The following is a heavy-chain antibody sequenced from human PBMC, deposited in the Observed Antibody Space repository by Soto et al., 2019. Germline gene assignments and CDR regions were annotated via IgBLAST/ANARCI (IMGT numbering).Heavy chain of an antibody. D-gene: IGHD3-10*01. V-gene: IGHV3-30-3*01. CDR1: GVTFSSHS. J-gene: IGHJ4*02. CDR2: ISYDGSIK. Sequence: QVQLVESGGGVVQPGRSLRLSCAASGVTFSSHSIQWVRQAPGKGLEWVAVISYDGSIKYYADSVKGRFTISRDNSKNTAYLQMNSLRAEDTAVFYCAREWSTSGDLDYWGQGTLVIVSS. CDR3: AREWSTSGDLDY.